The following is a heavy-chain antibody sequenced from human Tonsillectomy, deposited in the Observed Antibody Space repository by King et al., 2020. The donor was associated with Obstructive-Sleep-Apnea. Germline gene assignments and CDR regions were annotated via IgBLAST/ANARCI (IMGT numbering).Heavy chain of an antibody. CDR2: INWNSGSL. CDR3: AKAVSSVERNYQFDF. D-gene: IGHD1-7*01. CDR1: GFTFDDYA. V-gene: IGHV3-9*01. J-gene: IGHJ4*02. Sequence: VQLVESGGGLVLPGRSLRLSCVASGFTFDDYAMHWVRQPPGKGLEWVSGINWNSGSLGYADSVKGRFTISRDNAQNSLYLQMNSLRDEDTAFYFCAKAVSSVERNYQFDFWGRGTLVTVSS.